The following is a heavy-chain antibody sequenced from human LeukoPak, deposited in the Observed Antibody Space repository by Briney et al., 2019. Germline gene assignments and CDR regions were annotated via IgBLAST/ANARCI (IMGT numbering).Heavy chain of an antibody. J-gene: IGHJ5*02. V-gene: IGHV4-34*01. Sequence: PSETLSLTCAVYGASFNDYYWSWIRHSPTKGLEWIGEVNPSGSAKYNPSLRSRVTISADKSKKQFFPRLSPVAAADSGVYYCARERASNNHDNWFDPWGQGTLVTVSS. CDR2: VNPSGSA. CDR3: ARERASNNHDNWFDP. CDR1: GASFNDYY.